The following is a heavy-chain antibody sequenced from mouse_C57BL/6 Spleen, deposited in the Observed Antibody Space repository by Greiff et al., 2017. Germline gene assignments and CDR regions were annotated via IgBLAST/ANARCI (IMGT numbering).Heavy chain of an antibody. Sequence: QVQLQQPGTALVMPGASVKLSCKASGYTFTSYWMHWVKQRPGQGLEWIGNINPNNGGTNYNEKFKSKATLTVDKSSSTAYMQLSSLTSEDSAVYYCAREDILTTGDYWGQGTTLTVSS. CDR1: GYTFTSYW. CDR3: AREDILTTGDY. CDR2: INPNNGGT. D-gene: IGHD1-1*01. V-gene: IGHV1-53*01. J-gene: IGHJ2*01.